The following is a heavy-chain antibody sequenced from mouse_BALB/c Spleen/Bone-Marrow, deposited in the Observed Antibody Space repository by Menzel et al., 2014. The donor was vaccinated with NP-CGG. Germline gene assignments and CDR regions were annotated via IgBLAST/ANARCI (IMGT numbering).Heavy chain of an antibody. CDR2: IWRGGSP. J-gene: IGHJ2*01. D-gene: IGHD4-1*01. V-gene: IGHV2-5*01. CDR1: GFSLTSYG. Sequence: QVHVQPPGPGLVPPSQRLSITCTVYGFSLTSYGVHWVRQSPGKGLEWLGVIWRGGSPDYNAAFLSRLSITKDNSKGQVFFKMNSRQADDTAIYYGAKNGELGYYFDYLYQCTTLTVSS. CDR3: AKNGELGYYFDY.